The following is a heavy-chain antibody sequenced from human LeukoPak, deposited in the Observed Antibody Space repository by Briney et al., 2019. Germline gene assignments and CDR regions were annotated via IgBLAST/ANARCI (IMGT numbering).Heavy chain of an antibody. D-gene: IGHD1-26*01. CDR1: GYSISRNYF. V-gene: IGHV4-38-2*02. CDR2: IYHSRNT. CDR3: ARVGGSPTDYYYYMDV. J-gene: IGHJ6*03. Sequence: PSETLSLTCTVSGYSISRNYFWGWIRQPPGKGLEWIGSIYHSRNTYSNPSLKSRVTMSVDTSKNQFSLKLSSVTAADTAVYYCARVGGSPTDYYYYMDVWGKGTTVTVSS.